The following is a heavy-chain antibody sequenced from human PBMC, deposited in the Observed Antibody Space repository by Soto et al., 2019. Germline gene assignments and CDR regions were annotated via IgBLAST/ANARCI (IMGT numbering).Heavy chain of an antibody. J-gene: IGHJ6*02. CDR3: ASLGYCSGGSCSDYGMDV. CDR1: GYTFTSYG. Sequence: ASVKVSCKASGYTFTSYGGSWVRQAPGQGLEWMGWISAYNGNTNYAQKLQGRVTMTTDTSTSTAYMELRSLRSDDTAVYYCASLGYCSGGSCSDYGMDVWGQGTTVTVSS. D-gene: IGHD2-15*01. CDR2: ISAYNGNT. V-gene: IGHV1-18*01.